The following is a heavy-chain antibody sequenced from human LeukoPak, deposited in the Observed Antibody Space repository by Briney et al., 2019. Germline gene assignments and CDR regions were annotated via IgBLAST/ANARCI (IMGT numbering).Heavy chain of an antibody. Sequence: ASETLSLTCTVSGGSISSYYWNWIRQPPGKGLEWIGYIYYSGSTNYNPSLKSRVTISVDTSKNQFSLKLSFVTAADTAMYYSASSPPSYYGMDVWGQGTTVTVSS. J-gene: IGHJ6*02. CDR1: GGSISSYY. CDR3: ASSPPSYYGMDV. V-gene: IGHV4-59*01. CDR2: IYYSGST.